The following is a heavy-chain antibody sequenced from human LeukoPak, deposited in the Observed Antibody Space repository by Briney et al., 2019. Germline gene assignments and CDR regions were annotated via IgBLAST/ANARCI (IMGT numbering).Heavy chain of an antibody. CDR1: GGSISSSSHY. CDR2: MYYSGGT. D-gene: IGHD2-2*01. CDR3: ARLVRYCSSDSCYPFDY. J-gene: IGHJ4*02. V-gene: IGHV4-39*01. Sequence: SETLSLTCTVSGGSISSSSHYWGWIRQPPGKGLEWIGSMYYSGGTYYNPSLKSRVTISIDTSKNQFSLKLNSVTAADTAVCYCARLVRYCSSDSCYPFDYWGQGTLVTVSS.